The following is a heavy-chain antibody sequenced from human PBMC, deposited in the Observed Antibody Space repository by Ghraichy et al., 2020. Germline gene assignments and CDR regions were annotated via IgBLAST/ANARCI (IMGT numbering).Heavy chain of an antibody. CDR2: INSAGTGT. V-gene: IGHV3-74*01. CDR1: GFTFSKFW. J-gene: IGHJ4*02. Sequence: GGSLRLSCAASGFTFSKFWMHWVRQGPGKGLVWVSRINSAGTGTSYADSVKGRFTISRDNAKNTVYLQMNSLRAEDTAVYYCASSELDYWGQGILVTVSS. CDR3: ASSELDY.